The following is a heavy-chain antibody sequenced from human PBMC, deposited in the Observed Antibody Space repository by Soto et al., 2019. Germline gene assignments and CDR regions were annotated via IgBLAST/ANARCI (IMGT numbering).Heavy chain of an antibody. CDR2: IYPGDSDT. J-gene: IGHJ6*03. CDR1: GYTFTTYW. V-gene: IGHV5-51*01. Sequence: PGESLKISCKGSGYTFTTYWIAWVRQMPGKGPEWMGIIYPGDSDTRYSPSFQGQVTISADKSISTAYLQWSSLKASDTAMYYCARHGYSSSWYGTLYMDVWGKGTTVTVSS. CDR3: ARHGYSSSWYGTLYMDV. D-gene: IGHD6-13*01.